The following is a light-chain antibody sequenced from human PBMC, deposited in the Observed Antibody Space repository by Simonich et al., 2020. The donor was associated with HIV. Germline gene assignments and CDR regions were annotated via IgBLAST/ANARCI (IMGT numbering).Light chain of an antibody. V-gene: IGKV3-11*01. Sequence: EIVLTQSPATLSLSPGERATLSCRASQSVSSYLAWYQPKPGRAPRLLISDASNRAPGIPARFSGSGSGTDFTLNISSLEPEDFAIYYCQQRRNWPLTFGGGTKVDIK. CDR2: DAS. CDR1: QSVSSY. CDR3: QQRRNWPLT. J-gene: IGKJ4*01.